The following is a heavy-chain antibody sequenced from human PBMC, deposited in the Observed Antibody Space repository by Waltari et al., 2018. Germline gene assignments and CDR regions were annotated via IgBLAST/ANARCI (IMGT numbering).Heavy chain of an antibody. CDR3: ARADYGGTADYDY. V-gene: IGHV3-7*04. D-gene: IGHD4-17*01. Sequence: EVQLVESGGGLVQPGGSLRLSCAASGFTFSSHWMTWVRQAPGKGLEWRANIKEDGSESYYGDSVKGRFTISRDNTKNSLYLQMNSLRVEDTAVYYCARADYGGTADYDYWGQGTQVTVSS. CDR1: GFTFSSHW. J-gene: IGHJ4*02. CDR2: IKEDGSES.